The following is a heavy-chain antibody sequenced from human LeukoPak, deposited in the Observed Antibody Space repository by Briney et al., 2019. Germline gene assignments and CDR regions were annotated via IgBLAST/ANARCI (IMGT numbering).Heavy chain of an antibody. J-gene: IGHJ5*02. CDR3: TRSIMNFYVSGT. V-gene: IGHV4-61*01. CDR1: GGSVSSTSSSYF. Sequence: SETLSFTCTVSGGSVSSTSSSYFWNWMRQPPGKGLEWIGYIYHTGSTKYNPSLESRVTMSVDTFKNQFSLKLRSVTAADTAVYYCTRSIMNFYVSGTWGRGTLVTVSS. CDR2: IYHTGST. D-gene: IGHD3-10*01.